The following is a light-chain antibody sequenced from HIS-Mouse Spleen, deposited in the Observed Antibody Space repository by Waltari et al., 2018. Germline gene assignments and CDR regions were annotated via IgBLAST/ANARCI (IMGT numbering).Light chain of an antibody. CDR3: QQLSNWPT. CDR1: QSVSRY. V-gene: IGKV3-11*01. J-gene: IGKJ1*01. Sequence: IVLTQSPATLSLSPGERATLSCRASQSVSRYLAWYQRTPGQAPRRRIYDAANRATGIPARFGGSGSGTDFTLTISSLEPEDFAVYYWQQLSNWPTFGQGTKVEIK. CDR2: DAA.